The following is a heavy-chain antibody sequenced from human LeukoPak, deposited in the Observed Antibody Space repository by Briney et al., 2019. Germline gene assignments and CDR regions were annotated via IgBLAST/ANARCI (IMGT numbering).Heavy chain of an antibody. CDR3: ARDARYWYFDL. CDR1: GYTFTGYF. Sequence: ASVKVSCKASGYTFTGYFLHWVRQAPGRGLEWMGWLNPNSGDTNYAQKFQGRVTMTRDTSISTAYMELSRLRSDDTAVYYCARDARYWYFDLWGRGTLVTVSS. V-gene: IGHV1-2*02. CDR2: LNPNSGDT. J-gene: IGHJ2*01.